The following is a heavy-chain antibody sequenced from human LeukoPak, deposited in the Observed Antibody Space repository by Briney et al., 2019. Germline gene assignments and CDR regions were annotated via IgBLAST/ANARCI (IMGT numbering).Heavy chain of an antibody. CDR3: ARAADYDILTGYYSPRHYFDY. D-gene: IGHD3-9*01. V-gene: IGHV4-59*01. CDR1: GGSISSYY. J-gene: IGHJ4*02. CDR2: IYYSGST. Sequence: SSETLSLTCTVSGGSISSYYWSWIRQPPGKGLEWIGSIYYSGSTNYNPSLKSRVTISVDTSKNQFSLKLSSVTAADTAVYYCARAADYDILTGYYSPRHYFDYWGQGTLVTVSS.